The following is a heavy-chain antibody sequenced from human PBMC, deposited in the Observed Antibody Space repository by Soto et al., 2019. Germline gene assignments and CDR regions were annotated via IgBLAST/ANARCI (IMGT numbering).Heavy chain of an antibody. V-gene: IGHV4-39*07. CDR2: IYYSGST. Sequence: SETLSLTCTVSGGSISSSSYYWGWIRQPPGKGLEWIGSIYYSGSTYYNPYLKRRVTISVDTSKNQFSLKLSSVTAADTAVYYCARDTKVLRFLEWLFYFDYWGQGTLVTVSS. CDR3: ARDTKVLRFLEWLFYFDY. J-gene: IGHJ4*02. CDR1: GGSISSSSYY. D-gene: IGHD3-3*01.